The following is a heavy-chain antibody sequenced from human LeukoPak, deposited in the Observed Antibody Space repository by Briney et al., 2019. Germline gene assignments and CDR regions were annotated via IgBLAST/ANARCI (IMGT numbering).Heavy chain of an antibody. J-gene: IGHJ4*02. Sequence: SVKVSCKASGYTFIGYSISWVRQAPGQGLEWMGGIIPIFGTANYAQKFQGRVTITTDESTSTAYMELSSLRSEDTAVYYCARGPPFVIDGKNDYWGQGTLVTVSS. D-gene: IGHD2-21*01. V-gene: IGHV1-69*05. CDR1: GYTFIGYS. CDR3: ARGPPFVIDGKNDY. CDR2: IIPIFGTA.